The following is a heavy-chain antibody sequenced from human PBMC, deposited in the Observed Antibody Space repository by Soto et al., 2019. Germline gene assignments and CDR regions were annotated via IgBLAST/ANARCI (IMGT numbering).Heavy chain of an antibody. Sequence: QVQLVQSGAEVKKPGASVKVSCKASGYTFTSYGISWVRQAPGQGLEWMGRISAYNGNTNYAQKLQGRVTMTTDTSTRTAYMELSSLRSDDPAVYYCARVVGALGHWFDPWGQGTLVTVSS. J-gene: IGHJ5*02. CDR2: ISAYNGNT. CDR1: GYTFTSYG. D-gene: IGHD1-26*01. CDR3: ARVVGALGHWFDP. V-gene: IGHV1-18*01.